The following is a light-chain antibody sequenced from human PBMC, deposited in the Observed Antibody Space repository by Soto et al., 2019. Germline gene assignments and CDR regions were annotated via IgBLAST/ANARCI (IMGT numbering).Light chain of an antibody. Sequence: DIQMTQSPSTLSVSVGDRVTITCRASQSISSWLAWYQQKPGKAPKLLIYKASSLESGVPSRFSVSGSGTEFTLTISSLQPDDFATYYCQQYNSYWTFGQGTKVEIK. CDR2: KAS. CDR1: QSISSW. V-gene: IGKV1-5*03. CDR3: QQYNSYWT. J-gene: IGKJ1*01.